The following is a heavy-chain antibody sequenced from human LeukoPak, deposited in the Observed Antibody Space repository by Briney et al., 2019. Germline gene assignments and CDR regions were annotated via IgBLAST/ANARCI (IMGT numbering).Heavy chain of an antibody. CDR3: ARHPTEYYFDY. D-gene: IGHD2/OR15-2a*01. Sequence: SETPSLTCTVSGGSISSYYWSWIRQPPGKGLEWIGYIYYSGSTNYNPSLKSRVTISVDTSKNQFSLKLSSVTAADTAVYYCARHPTEYYFDYWGQGTLVTVSS. CDR2: IYYSGST. CDR1: GGSISSYY. V-gene: IGHV4-59*08. J-gene: IGHJ4*02.